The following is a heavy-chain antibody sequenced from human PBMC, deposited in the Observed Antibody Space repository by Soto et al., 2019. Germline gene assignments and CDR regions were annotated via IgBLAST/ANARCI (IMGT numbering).Heavy chain of an antibody. CDR1: GFTFSSYC. V-gene: IGHV3-7*05. CDR2: IKQDGSEK. J-gene: IGHJ4*02. Sequence: EVQLVESGGGLVQPGGSLRLSCAASGFTFSSYCMSWVRQAPGKGLEWVDNIKQDGSEKYYVDCVKGRYNISRDNAKNSLYLQMNSLRAEDTAVYYCERVYLERLPFCYWGQGTLVTVSS. D-gene: IGHD1-1*01. CDR3: ERVYLERLPFCY.